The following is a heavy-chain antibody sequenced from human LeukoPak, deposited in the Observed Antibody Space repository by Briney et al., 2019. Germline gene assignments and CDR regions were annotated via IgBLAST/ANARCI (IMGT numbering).Heavy chain of an antibody. Sequence: GGSLRLSCAASGFTFSSYAMHWVRQAPGKGLEWVAVISYDGSNKYYADSVKGRFTISRYNSKNTLYLQMNSLRAEDTAVYYCARDAYRFRSYYDSSGYPDWGQGTLVTVSS. CDR2: ISYDGSNK. CDR3: ARDAYRFRSYYDSSGYPD. J-gene: IGHJ4*02. CDR1: GFTFSSYA. D-gene: IGHD3-22*01. V-gene: IGHV3-30*04.